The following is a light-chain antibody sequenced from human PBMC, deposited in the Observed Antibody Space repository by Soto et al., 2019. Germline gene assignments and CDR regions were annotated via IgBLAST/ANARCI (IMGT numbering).Light chain of an antibody. V-gene: IGLV4-60*03. CDR1: SGHSTYS. CDR2: LESSGSN. CDR3: ETWDSKSWV. Sequence: QSVLTQSSSASASLGSSVKLTCTLSSGHSTYSIAWHQQQPGKAPRYLMNLESSGSNNKGSGVPDRFSGSSSGADRYLTISNLQSEDEADYYCETWDSKSWVFGGGTKLTVL. J-gene: IGLJ3*02.